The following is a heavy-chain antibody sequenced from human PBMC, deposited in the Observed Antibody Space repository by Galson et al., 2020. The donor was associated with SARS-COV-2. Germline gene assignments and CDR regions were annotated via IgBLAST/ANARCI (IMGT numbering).Heavy chain of an antibody. CDR3: ARSPESYNYES. V-gene: IGHV3-7*01. Sequence: GGSLRLSCKASGFIFTHYWMTWVRQAPGKRLEWVANINKFGTEEYYLDSVKGRFTISRDNADNSLFLQMDSLTAEDTGLYYCARSPESYNYESWGQGTLVTVSS. D-gene: IGHD5-12*01. CDR2: INKFGTEE. CDR1: GFIFTHYW. J-gene: IGHJ5*02.